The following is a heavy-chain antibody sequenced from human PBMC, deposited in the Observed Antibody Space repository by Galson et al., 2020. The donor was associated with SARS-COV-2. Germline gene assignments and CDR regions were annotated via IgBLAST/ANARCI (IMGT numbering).Heavy chain of an antibody. CDR3: ARGRRDGEMATAYPDY. CDR2: IYSGGST. D-gene: IGHD5-18*01. J-gene: IGHJ4*02. V-gene: IGHV3-53*01. CDR1: GFTVSSNY. Sequence: GGSLRLSCAASGFTVSSNYMSWVRQAPGKGLEWVSVIYSGGSTYYADSVKGRFTISRDNSKNTLYLQMNSLRAEDTAVYYCARGRRDGEMATAYPDYWGQGTLVTVSS.